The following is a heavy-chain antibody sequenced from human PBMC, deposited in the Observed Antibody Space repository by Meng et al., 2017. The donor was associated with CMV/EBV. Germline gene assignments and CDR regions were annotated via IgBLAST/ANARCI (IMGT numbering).Heavy chain of an antibody. CDR3: ARAPIYCSSTSCYGEGGMDV. CDR1: GGSFSGYY. Sequence: GSLRLSCAVYGGSFSGYYWSWIRQPPGKGLEWNGEINHSGSTNYNPSLKSRVTISVDTSKNQFSLKLSSVTAADTAVYYCARAPIYCSSTSCYGEGGMDVWGQGTTVTVSS. V-gene: IGHV4-34*01. CDR2: INHSGST. J-gene: IGHJ6*02. D-gene: IGHD2-2*01.